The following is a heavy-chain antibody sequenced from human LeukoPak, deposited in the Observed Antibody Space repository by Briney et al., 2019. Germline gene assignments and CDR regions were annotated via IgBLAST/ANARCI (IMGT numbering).Heavy chain of an antibody. Sequence: ASVKVSCKASGYTFTSYYMHWVRQAPGQGLEWMGIINPSGGSTSYAQKFQGRVTMTRDTSTSTVYMELSSLRSEDTAVYYCARAPTYSSSWHLNFDYWGQGTLVTVSS. CDR2: INPSGGST. J-gene: IGHJ4*02. D-gene: IGHD6-13*01. CDR3: ARAPTYSSSWHLNFDY. V-gene: IGHV1-46*01. CDR1: GYTFTSYY.